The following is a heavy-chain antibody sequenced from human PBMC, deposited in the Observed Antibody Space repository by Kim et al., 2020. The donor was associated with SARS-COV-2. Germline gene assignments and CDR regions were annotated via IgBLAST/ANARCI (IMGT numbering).Heavy chain of an antibody. D-gene: IGHD1-26*01. J-gene: IGHJ4*02. V-gene: IGHV6-1*01. Sequence: NDYAVSVKSRITINPDTAKNQFSLQLNSVTPEDTAVYYCARIVGAMIDYWGQGTLVTVSS. CDR3: ARIVGAMIDY. CDR2: N.